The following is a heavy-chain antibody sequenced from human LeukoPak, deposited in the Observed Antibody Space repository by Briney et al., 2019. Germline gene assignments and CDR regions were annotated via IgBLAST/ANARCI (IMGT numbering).Heavy chain of an antibody. J-gene: IGHJ5*02. CDR3: AKGMRLGTITGTFFDP. V-gene: IGHV3-9*03. D-gene: IGHD1-7*01. CDR1: GFTFDDYA. Sequence: PGRSLRLSCAASGFTFDDYAMHWVRQAPGKVLGWVSGISWNSGSIGYADSVKGRFTISRDNAKNSLYLQMNSLRAEDMALYYCAKGMRLGTITGTFFDPWGQGTLVTVSS. CDR2: ISWNSGSI.